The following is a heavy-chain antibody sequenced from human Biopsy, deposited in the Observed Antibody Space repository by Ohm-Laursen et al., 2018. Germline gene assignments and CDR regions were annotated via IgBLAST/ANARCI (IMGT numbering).Heavy chain of an antibody. V-gene: IGHV3-11*01. J-gene: IGHJ4*02. D-gene: IGHD6-25*01. CDR2: INTSGRTI. CDR3: ARAAALSKSDY. CDR1: GFSFSDYY. Sequence: GSLRLSCTASGFSFSDYYMSWVRQVPGKGLEWLANINTSGRTIYYSDSVRGRFTISRDNAENSLFLQMDSLRAEDTGVYYCARAAALSKSDYWGQGILVTVSS.